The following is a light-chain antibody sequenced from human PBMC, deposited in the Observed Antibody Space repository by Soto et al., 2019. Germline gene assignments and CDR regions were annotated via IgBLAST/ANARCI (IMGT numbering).Light chain of an antibody. CDR3: QHYNSYSEA. J-gene: IGKJ1*01. V-gene: IGKV3D-15*01. Sequence: EIVMTQSPATLSVSPGERAALSCRASQSVSTYLGWYQQKPGQAPRLLIFEASKRATGIPDRFSGSGSGTEFTLTISSLQPDDFATYYCQHYNSYSEAFGQGTKVDIK. CDR2: EAS. CDR1: QSVSTY.